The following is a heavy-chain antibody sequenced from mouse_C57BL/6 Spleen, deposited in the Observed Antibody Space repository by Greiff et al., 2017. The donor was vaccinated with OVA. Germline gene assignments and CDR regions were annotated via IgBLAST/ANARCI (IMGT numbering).Heavy chain of an antibody. V-gene: IGHV1-50*01. CDR2: IDPSDSYT. D-gene: IGHD2-1*01. J-gene: IGHJ2*01. CDR3: AREGGKRDYFDY. Sequence: QVQLQQPGAELVKPGASVKLSCKASGYTFTSYWMQWVKQRPGQGLEWIGEIDPSDSYTNYNQKFKGKATLTVDTSSSTAYMQLSSLTSEDSAVYYCAREGGKRDYFDYWGQGTTLTVSS. CDR1: GYTFTSYW.